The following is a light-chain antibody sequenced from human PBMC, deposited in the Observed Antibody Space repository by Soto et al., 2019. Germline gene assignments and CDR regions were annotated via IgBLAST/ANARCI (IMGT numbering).Light chain of an antibody. CDR2: EVS. CDR3: SSYTSSSTLL. CDR1: SSDVGSYNR. Sequence: QSALTQPPSVSGSPGQSVTISCTGTSSDVGSYNRVSWYQQPPGTAPKLMIYEVSNRPSGVPDRFSGSKSGNTASLTISGLQAEDEADYYCSSYTSSSTLLFGGGTTLTVL. V-gene: IGLV2-18*02. J-gene: IGLJ2*01.